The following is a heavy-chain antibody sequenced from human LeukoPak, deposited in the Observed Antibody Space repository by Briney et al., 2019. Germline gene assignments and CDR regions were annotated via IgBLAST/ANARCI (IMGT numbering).Heavy chain of an antibody. J-gene: IGHJ4*02. CDR1: GFTFSSYS. V-gene: IGHV3-48*01. CDR3: ARDTAAADYYFDY. Sequence: PGGSLRLSCAASGFTFSSYSMNWVRQAPGKGLEWVSYISSSSSTIYYADSVKGRFTISRDNAKNSLYLQMNSLRAEDTAVYYCARDTAAADYYFDYWGQGTLVTVSS. D-gene: IGHD6-13*01. CDR2: ISSSSSTI.